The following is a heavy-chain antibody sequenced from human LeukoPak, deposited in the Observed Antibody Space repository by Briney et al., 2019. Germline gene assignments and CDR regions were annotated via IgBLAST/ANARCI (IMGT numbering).Heavy chain of an antibody. CDR3: ARDHTGNGHFDY. D-gene: IGHD4-23*01. J-gene: IGHJ4*02. V-gene: IGHV4-31*03. Sequence: SQTLSLTCTVSGDSIISGGYHWSWIRQHPGKGLEWIGHIYSSGSPFYNTSLKSRVTISVDTSKNQFSLKLSSVTAADTAVYFCARDHTGNGHFDYWGQGTLETVSS. CDR2: IYSSGSP. CDR1: GDSIISGGYH.